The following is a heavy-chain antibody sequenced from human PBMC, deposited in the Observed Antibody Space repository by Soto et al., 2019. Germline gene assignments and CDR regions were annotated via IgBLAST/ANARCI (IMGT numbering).Heavy chain of an antibody. J-gene: IGHJ4*02. CDR1: GYSFTSYW. CDR3: ARHEGYYGSPAAGLFDY. D-gene: IGHD3-10*01. CDR2: IYPGDSDT. V-gene: IGHV5-51*01. Sequence: GESLKISCKGSGYSFTSYWIGGVRQMPGKGLEWMGIIYPGDSDTRYSPSFQGQVTISADKSISTAYLQWSSLKASDTAMYYCARHEGYYGSPAAGLFDYWGQGTLVTVSS.